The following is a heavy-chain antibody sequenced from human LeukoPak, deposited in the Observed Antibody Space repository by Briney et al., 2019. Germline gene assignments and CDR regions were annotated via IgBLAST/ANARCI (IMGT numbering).Heavy chain of an antibody. D-gene: IGHD3-22*01. J-gene: IGHJ4*02. Sequence: GGSLRLSCAASGFTFSSYAMSWVRQAPGKGLEWVSAISGSGGSTNYADSVKGRFTISRDNSKNTLYLQMNSLRAEDTAVYYCAKDRARITMIVVVTNFDYWGQGTLVTVSS. CDR3: AKDRARITMIVVVTNFDY. CDR1: GFTFSSYA. V-gene: IGHV3-23*01. CDR2: ISGSGGST.